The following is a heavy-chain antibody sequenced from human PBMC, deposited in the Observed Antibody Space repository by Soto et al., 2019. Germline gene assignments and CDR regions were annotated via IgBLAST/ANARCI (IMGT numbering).Heavy chain of an antibody. CDR2: KYYRSQWYN. V-gene: IGHV6-1*01. CDR3: ARGGYDLTV. D-gene: IGHD5-12*01. Sequence: SHTLSLTRAISGNSVSSYSVAWNWIRQSPSRGLEWLGRKYYRSQWYNDYAVSVRGRIIIHTDTAKNQYSMQLKSVSPEDTAMYYYARGGYDLTVWGQGTLVTVSS. CDR1: GNSVSSYSVA. J-gene: IGHJ4*02.